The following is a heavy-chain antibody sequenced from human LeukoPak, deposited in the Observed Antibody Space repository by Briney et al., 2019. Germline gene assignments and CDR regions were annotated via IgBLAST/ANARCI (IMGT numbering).Heavy chain of an antibody. V-gene: IGHV4-59*11. CDR2: IYYSGST. D-gene: IGHD3-10*01. CDR1: GGSISSHY. J-gene: IGHJ6*03. CDR3: ARGLGFGESSYYYYMDV. Sequence: PSETLSLTCTVSGGSISSHYWSWIRQPPGKGLEWIGYIYYSGSTNYNPSLKSRVTISVDTSKNQFSLKLSSVTAADTAVYYCARGLGFGESSYYYYMDVWGKGTTVTVSS.